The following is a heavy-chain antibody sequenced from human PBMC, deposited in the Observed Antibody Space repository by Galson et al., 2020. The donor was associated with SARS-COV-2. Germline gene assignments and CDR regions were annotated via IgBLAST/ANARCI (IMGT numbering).Heavy chain of an antibody. Sequence: TGGSLRLSCATYGFISSNYAISWVRQAPGKGLEWVSTISGSGGTTFYADSVKGRFTISRDYSKNTLYLQMDSLRAEDTAVYYCAKTGGSFYDSTGFYVFDYWGQGALVTVSS. CDR2: ISGSGGTT. D-gene: IGHD3-22*01. J-gene: IGHJ4*02. CDR3: AKTGGSFYDSTGFYVFDY. CDR1: GFISSNYA. V-gene: IGHV3-23*01.